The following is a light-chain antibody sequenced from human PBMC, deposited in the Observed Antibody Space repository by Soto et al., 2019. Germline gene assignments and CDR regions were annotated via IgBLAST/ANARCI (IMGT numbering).Light chain of an antibody. J-gene: IGKJ2*01. CDR1: QTISSW. V-gene: IGKV1-5*03. CDR2: KAS. CDR3: QQYNTYSYT. Sequence: DIQMTHSPSTLSASVGDRVTITFRASQTISSWLAWYQQKPGTAPQLLIYKASTLESGVPSRFSGSGSGTEFTLTISSLQPDDFATYYCQQYNTYSYTFGQGTKVDIK.